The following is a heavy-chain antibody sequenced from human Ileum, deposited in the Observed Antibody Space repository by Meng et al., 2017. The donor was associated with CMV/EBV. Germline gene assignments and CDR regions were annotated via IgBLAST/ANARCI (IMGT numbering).Heavy chain of an antibody. V-gene: IGHV1-18*01. CDR2: ISTYNGDT. Sequence: QVQLMQYGAEGKKPGASVKVSCKASGYTFTSYGISWVRQAPGQGLEWMGWISTYNGDTYYAQNLQGRVTMTTDTSTSTAYMELRSLRSDDTAVYYCARKDDGVYLGALDYWGQGTLVTVSS. J-gene: IGHJ4*02. CDR1: GYTFTSYG. D-gene: IGHD4-17*01. CDR3: ARKDDGVYLGALDY.